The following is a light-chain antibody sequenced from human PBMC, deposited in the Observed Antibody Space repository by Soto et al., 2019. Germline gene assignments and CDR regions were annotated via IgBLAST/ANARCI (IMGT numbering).Light chain of an antibody. Sequence: IVLTQSPDTLSLSPGEGASLSCRASQSVHTFLAWYQQKPGQPPRLLIYGASTRATGVPARFSGSGSGTDFTLTISSLEPEDFAVYYCHQRSNWPPDTFGQGTRLENK. CDR2: GAS. V-gene: IGKV3-11*01. J-gene: IGKJ5*01. CDR1: QSVHTF. CDR3: HQRSNWPPDT.